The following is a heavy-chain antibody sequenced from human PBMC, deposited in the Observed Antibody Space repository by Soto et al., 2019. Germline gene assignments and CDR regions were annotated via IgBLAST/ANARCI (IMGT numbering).Heavy chain of an antibody. CDR3: ARDLLDVRWHSSVAAFSDYGMDV. CDR2: TYYRSKWYN. CDR1: GDSVSSNSAA. D-gene: IGHD6-19*01. J-gene: IGHJ6*02. V-gene: IGHV6-1*01. Sequence: QVQLQQSGPGLVKPSQTLSLTCAISGDSVSSNSAAWNWIRQSPSRGLEWLGRTYYRSKWYNDYAVSVKSRITINPDTSKNQFSLQLNSVTPEDTAVYYCARDLLDVRWHSSVAAFSDYGMDVWGQGTTVTVSS.